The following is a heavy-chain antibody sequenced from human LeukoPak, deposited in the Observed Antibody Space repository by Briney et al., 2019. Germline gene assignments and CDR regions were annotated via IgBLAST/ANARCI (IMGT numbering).Heavy chain of an antibody. CDR3: ARRSPGYCSSTSCYWGTANWLDP. Sequence: PSETLPLTCAVYGGSFSGYYWSWIRQPPGKGLEWIGEINHSGSTNYNPSLKSRVTISVDTSKNQFSLKLSSVTAADTAVYYCARRSPGYCSSTSCYWGTANWLDPWGQGTLVTVSS. CDR1: GGSFSGYY. D-gene: IGHD2-2*03. CDR2: INHSGST. J-gene: IGHJ5*02. V-gene: IGHV4-34*01.